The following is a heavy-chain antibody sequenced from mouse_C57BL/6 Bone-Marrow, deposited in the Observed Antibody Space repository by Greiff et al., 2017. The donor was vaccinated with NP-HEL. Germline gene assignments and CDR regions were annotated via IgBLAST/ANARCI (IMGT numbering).Heavy chain of an antibody. D-gene: IGHD1-1*01. CDR3: ARRTTVVATEAY. V-gene: IGHV9-3*01. CDR2: INTYSGVP. J-gene: IGHJ3*01. CDR1: GYTFTTYG. Sequence: VQLQQSGPELKKPGETVKISCKASGYTFTTYGMSWVKQAPGKGLKWMGWINTYSGVPTYADDFKGRFAFSLETSASTAYLQINNLKNEDTATYFCARRTTVVATEAYWGQGTLVTVSA.